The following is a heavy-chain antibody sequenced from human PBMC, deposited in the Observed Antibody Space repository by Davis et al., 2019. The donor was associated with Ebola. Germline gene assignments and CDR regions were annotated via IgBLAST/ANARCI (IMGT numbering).Heavy chain of an antibody. V-gene: IGHV3-9*01. J-gene: IGHJ4*02. CDR2: ISWNSGSI. CDR1: GFTFDDYA. D-gene: IGHD4-17*01. CDR3: AKDTGNLGLRADFDY. Sequence: PGGSLRLSCAASGFTFDDYAMHWVRQAPGKGLEWVSGISWNSGSIGYADSVKGRFTISRDNAKNSLYLQMNSLRAEDTALYYCAKDTGNLGLRADFDYWGQGTLVTVSS.